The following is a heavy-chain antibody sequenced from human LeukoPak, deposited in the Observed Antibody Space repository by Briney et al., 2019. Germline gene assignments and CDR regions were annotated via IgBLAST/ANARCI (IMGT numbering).Heavy chain of an antibody. V-gene: IGHV3-7*03. Sequence: GGSLRLSCTASGFTFSNFWMGWVRQAPGKGLEWVANIKQDETEKFYLGSVKGRFTISRDNSKSTLYLQMNSLRAEDTAVYHCAKTLRDLEWLTGELDVWGQGTAVTVSS. CDR2: IKQDETEK. CDR3: AKTLRDLEWLTGELDV. D-gene: IGHD3-3*01. J-gene: IGHJ6*02. CDR1: GFTFSNFW.